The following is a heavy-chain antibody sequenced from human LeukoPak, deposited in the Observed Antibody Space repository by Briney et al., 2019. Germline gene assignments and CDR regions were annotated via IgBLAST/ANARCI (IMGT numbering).Heavy chain of an antibody. Sequence: GASVKVSCKASGGTFSSYAISWVRQAPGQGLEWMGRIIPIFGIANYAQKFQGRVTITADKSTSTAYMELSSLRSEDTAVYYCASVGGNIVGALPSDAFDIWGQGTMVTVSS. CDR1: GGTFSSYA. V-gene: IGHV1-69*04. J-gene: IGHJ3*02. D-gene: IGHD1-26*01. CDR2: IIPIFGIA. CDR3: ASVGGNIVGALPSDAFDI.